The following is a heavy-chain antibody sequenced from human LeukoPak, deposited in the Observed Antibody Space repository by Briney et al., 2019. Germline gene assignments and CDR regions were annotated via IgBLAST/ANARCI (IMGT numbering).Heavy chain of an antibody. J-gene: IGHJ4*02. D-gene: IGHD2-8*01. V-gene: IGHV3-7*01. Sequence: GGSLRLSCAASGFTFSSYWMSWVRQAPGKGLEWVANIKQDGSKKYYVDSVKGRFTISRDNAKNSLYLQMNSLRDEDTAVYYCVRVSCTNGVCYGFDYWGQGTLVTVSS. CDR2: IKQDGSKK. CDR3: VRVSCTNGVCYGFDY. CDR1: GFTFSSYW.